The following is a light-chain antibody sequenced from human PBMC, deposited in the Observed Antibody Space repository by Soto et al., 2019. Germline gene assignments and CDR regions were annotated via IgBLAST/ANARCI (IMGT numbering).Light chain of an antibody. CDR3: QQYDTYPLS. V-gene: IGKV1-5*01. Sequence: DMQMTQSPSTLSASVGDRVTITCRASQSISTWVAWYQQKPGKAPDLLIYVASRLQPGVPSRFSGSGAATESTLTITSLQPDDFAIYYCQQYDTYPLSFGGGPELEIK. CDR2: VAS. J-gene: IGKJ4*01. CDR1: QSISTW.